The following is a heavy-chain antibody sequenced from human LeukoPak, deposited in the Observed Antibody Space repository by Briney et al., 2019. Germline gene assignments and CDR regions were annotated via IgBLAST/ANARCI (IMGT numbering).Heavy chain of an antibody. CDR2: ITHGGQI. D-gene: IGHD3-10*01. J-gene: IGHJ5*02. V-gene: IGHV3-21*01. CDR3: ARDDRYGSGTLGKRFDP. CDR1: GFIFTSFG. Sequence: PGGSLRLSCVASGFIFTSFGMNWVRQAPGKGLEWVSSITHGGQIYYADSVKGRFTISRDNAKNSVYLKMDNLRDDDTAVYFCARDDRYGSGTLGKRFDPWGQGTLVSVSS.